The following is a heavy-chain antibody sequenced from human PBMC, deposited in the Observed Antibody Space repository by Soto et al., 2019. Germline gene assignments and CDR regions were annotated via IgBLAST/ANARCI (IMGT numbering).Heavy chain of an antibody. CDR2: INAGNGNT. V-gene: IGHV1-3*01. D-gene: IGHD3-3*01. Sequence: GASVKVSFKASGYTFTDYAIQWVRQAPGQRLEWMGWINAGNGNTKYSQKFQGRVTITRDTSASTAYIELSSLRSEDTAVYYCAREHDFWIGYPFDYWGQGTLVTVSS. CDR3: AREHDFWIGYPFDY. CDR1: GYTFTDYA. J-gene: IGHJ4*02.